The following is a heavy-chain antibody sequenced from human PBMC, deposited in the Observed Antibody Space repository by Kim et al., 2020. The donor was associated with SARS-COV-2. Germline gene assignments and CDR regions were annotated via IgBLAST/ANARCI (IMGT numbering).Heavy chain of an antibody. CDR2: ISPGDPVT. V-gene: IGHV3-30*18. J-gene: IGHJ4*02. Sequence: GGSLRLSCAASGFTFSSYGMHWVRQAPGKGLEWLAVISPGDPVTHYADSVKGRFTISRDNLKNTLYLVMDSLRPEDTAVYYCAKDMSAAAGICDCWCQG. D-gene: IGHD6-13*01. CDR1: GFTFSSYG. CDR3: AKDMSAAAGICDC.